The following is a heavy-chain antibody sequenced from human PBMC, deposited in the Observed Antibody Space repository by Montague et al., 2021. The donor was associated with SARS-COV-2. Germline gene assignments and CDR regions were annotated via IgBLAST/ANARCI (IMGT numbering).Heavy chain of an antibody. J-gene: IGHJ4*02. CDR2: VYTAVRT. D-gene: IGHD6-6*01. V-gene: IGHV4-4*08. CDR3: ARRAARVLFDFDY. CDR1: GASINDYY. Sequence: SETLSLTCNVSGASINDYYWNWLRQSPGKRLEWIAYVYTAVRTSYNPSLKGRVTISLDTAKNQISLKLPSMTAADAAVYFCARRAARVLFDFDYWGLGTLDSVSS.